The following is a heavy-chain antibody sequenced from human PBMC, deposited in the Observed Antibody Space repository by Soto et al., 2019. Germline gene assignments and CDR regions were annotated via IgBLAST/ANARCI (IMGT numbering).Heavy chain of an antibody. J-gene: IGHJ3*02. CDR2: IIPILGIA. CDR1: GCTFSSYT. D-gene: IGHD3-16*01. Sequence: ASVKVSCKASGCTFSSYTISWVRQAPGQGLEWMGRIIPILGIANYAQKFQGRVTITADKSTSTAYMELSSLRSEDTAVYYCARNVGPYDAFDIWGQGTMVTVSS. V-gene: IGHV1-69*02. CDR3: ARNVGPYDAFDI.